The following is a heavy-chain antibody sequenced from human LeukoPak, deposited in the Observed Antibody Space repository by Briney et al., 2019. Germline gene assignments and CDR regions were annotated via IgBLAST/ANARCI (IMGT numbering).Heavy chain of an antibody. V-gene: IGHV4-59*08. D-gene: IGHD6-19*01. J-gene: IGHJ4*02. CDR3: ARSRGVAGSVFDY. Sequence: SETLSLTCTVSGGSISSYYWSWIRQPPGKGLEWIGYIYYSGSTNYNPSLKSRVTISVDTSKDQFSLKLSSVTAADTAVYYCARSRGVAGSVFDYWGQGTLVTVSS. CDR2: IYYSGST. CDR1: GGSISSYY.